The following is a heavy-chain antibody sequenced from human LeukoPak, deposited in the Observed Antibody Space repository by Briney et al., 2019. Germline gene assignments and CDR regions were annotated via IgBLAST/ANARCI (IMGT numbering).Heavy chain of an antibody. CDR2: IRSKANSYVT. V-gene: IGHV3-73*01. Sequence: GGSLRLSCAASGFTFSGSAMHWVRQASGKGLEWIGRIRSKANSYVTAYAASVTGRFTISRDDSRNTAYLQMHSLSTEDTAVYXXXXXXDXYCSRANCYVDNFYGLDVWGQGTRVTVSS. CDR3: XXXXDXYCSRANCYVDNFYGLDV. J-gene: IGHJ6*02. CDR1: GFTFSGSA. D-gene: IGHD2-2*01.